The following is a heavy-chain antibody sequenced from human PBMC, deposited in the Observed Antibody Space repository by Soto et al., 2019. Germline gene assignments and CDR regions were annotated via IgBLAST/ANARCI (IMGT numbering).Heavy chain of an antibody. CDR2: IKAYSGNT. D-gene: IGHD4-17*01. CDR3: AIADYGDDDY. CDR1: GYTFGTST. Sequence: QLQLVQSGAEAKKPGASVKVSCKASGYTFGTSTISWLRQAPGKGLEWMGWIKAYSGNTNYAPKLQGRVTMTTETPTSTAYMELRSLTTDDTATYYCAIADYGDDDYWGQGTLVTVSS. J-gene: IGHJ4*02. V-gene: IGHV1-18*04.